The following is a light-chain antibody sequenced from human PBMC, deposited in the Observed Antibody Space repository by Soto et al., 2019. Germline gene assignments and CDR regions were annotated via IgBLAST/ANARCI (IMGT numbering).Light chain of an antibody. Sequence: DIQMTQSPSTLSASVGDRVTITCRSSQSISFCLAWYQQKPGKAPKLLIYDASTLYSGVPSRFSGSRSGTEFTLTISSLQPDDFGSYYCQQYNSFAPYSFGQGTKLEI. V-gene: IGKV1-5*01. J-gene: IGKJ2*03. CDR3: QQYNSFAPYS. CDR2: DAS. CDR1: QSISFC.